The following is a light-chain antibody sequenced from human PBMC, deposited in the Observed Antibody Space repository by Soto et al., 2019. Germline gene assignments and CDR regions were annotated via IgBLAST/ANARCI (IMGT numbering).Light chain of an antibody. CDR3: QQYNNWRRT. CDR2: GVS. Sequence: EIVLTQCPVYMCSRPGETATLSCRASQTVSSTLLTWYQQKPGQPPRLLIYGVSSRATGIPARFSGSGSGTEFTLTISSLQSEDFAVYYCQQYNNWRRTFGQGTKV. J-gene: IGKJ1*01. CDR1: QTVSST. V-gene: IGKV3D-15*01.